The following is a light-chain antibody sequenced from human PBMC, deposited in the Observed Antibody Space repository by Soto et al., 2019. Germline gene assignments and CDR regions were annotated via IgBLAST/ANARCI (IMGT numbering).Light chain of an antibody. CDR3: QQSYSGVP. Sequence: DIQMTQSPSSLSVSVGDSITITCRASQSISNFLNWYQHKPGEAPKLLIYAASSLQSGVPSRFTGRRSGTDFTLTITSLQPEDFATYYCQQSYSGVPFGGGTKVDIK. CDR2: AAS. V-gene: IGKV1-39*01. J-gene: IGKJ4*02. CDR1: QSISNF.